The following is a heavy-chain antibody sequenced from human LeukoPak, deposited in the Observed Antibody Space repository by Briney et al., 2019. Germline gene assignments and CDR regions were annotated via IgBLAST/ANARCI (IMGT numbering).Heavy chain of an antibody. D-gene: IGHD6-13*01. V-gene: IGHV3-48*04. CDR3: AREYVTAAAGGHDAFDV. CDR1: GFTFSSYS. J-gene: IGHJ3*01. CDR2: ITGSRSTI. Sequence: GGSLRLSCAASGFTFSSYSMNWVRQAPGKGLEWISFITGSRSTIYYADSVKGRFTISRDNARNSLYLQMNSLRAEDTALYYCAREYVTAAAGGHDAFDVWGRGTMVTVSS.